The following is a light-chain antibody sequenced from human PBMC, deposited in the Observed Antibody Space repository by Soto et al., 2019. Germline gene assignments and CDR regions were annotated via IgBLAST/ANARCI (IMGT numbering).Light chain of an antibody. CDR1: QSTSTW. CDR3: QQYVTYPYA. Sequence: DIQMTQSPSTLSASVGDRVTITCRASQSTSTWLAWYQQRPGKTPKLLISEASKLESGVPSRFSGSGSGTAFTLTISSLQPDDFATYNCQQYVTYPYAFGQGTKVEIK. V-gene: IGKV1-5*03. J-gene: IGKJ1*01. CDR2: EAS.